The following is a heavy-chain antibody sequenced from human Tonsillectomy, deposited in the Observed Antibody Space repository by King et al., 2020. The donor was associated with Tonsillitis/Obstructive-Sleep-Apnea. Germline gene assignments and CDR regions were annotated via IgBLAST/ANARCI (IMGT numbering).Heavy chain of an antibody. D-gene: IGHD4-11*01. CDR3: AHTGGTTEILLDYYYGMDV. CDR2: IYWDDDK. Sequence: HITLKESGPTLVKPTQTLTLTCTFSGFSLSTSGVGVGWIRQSPGKALEWLALIYWDDDKRYSPSLKSRLTITKDTSKNQVVLTMTNMDPVDTATYYCAHTGGTTEILLDYYYGMDVWGQGTTVTVSS. J-gene: IGHJ6*02. V-gene: IGHV2-5*02. CDR1: GFSLSTSGVG.